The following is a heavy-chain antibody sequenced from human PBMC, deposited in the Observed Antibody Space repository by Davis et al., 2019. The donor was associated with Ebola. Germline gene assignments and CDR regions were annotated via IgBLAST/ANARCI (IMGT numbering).Heavy chain of an antibody. V-gene: IGHV3-7*01. J-gene: IGHJ4*02. CDR3: AKEMRGTADSQ. CDR2: IKEDGSEK. CDR1: GFSFSNCW. D-gene: IGHD1/OR15-1a*01. Sequence: PGGSLRLSCAASGFSFSNCWMSWVRQAPGKGLEWVANIKEDGSEKYYVDSVKGRFTISRDNAKTSLYLQMNSLRVEETAMYYCAKEMRGTADSQWGQGTLVTVSS.